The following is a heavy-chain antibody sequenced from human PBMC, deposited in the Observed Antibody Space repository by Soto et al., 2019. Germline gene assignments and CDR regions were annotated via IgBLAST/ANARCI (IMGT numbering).Heavy chain of an antibody. CDR2: IYYSGST. CDR3: ARMGAGEAAAASPPYYYGMDV. J-gene: IGHJ6*02. Sequence: SETLSLTCTVSGGSISSYYWSWIRQPPGKGLEWIGYIYYSGSTNYNPSLKSRVTISVDTSKNQFSLKLSSVTAADTAVYYCARMGAGEAAAASPPYYYGMDVWGQGTTVTVSS. V-gene: IGHV4-59*01. D-gene: IGHD6-13*01. CDR1: GGSISSYY.